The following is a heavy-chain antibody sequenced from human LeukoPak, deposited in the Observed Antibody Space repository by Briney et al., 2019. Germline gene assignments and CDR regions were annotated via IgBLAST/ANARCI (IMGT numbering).Heavy chain of an antibody. D-gene: IGHD6-19*01. J-gene: IGHJ3*02. CDR2: TYTSGST. CDR3: ARRLPVAGTDDAFDI. CDR1: GGSISSYY. V-gene: IGHV4-4*07. Sequence: KSSETLSLTCTVSGGSISSYYWSWIRQPAGKGLEWIGRTYTSGSTNYNPSLRRRVTMSVDTSKNQFSLKLSSVTAADTAVYYCARRLPVAGTDDAFDIWGQGTMVTVSS.